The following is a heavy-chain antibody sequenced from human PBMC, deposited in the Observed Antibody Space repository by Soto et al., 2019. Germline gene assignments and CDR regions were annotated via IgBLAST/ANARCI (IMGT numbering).Heavy chain of an antibody. CDR2: IKQDGSEK. Sequence: GESLKISCAASGFTFSSYWMSWVRQAPGKGLEWVANIKQDGSEKYYVDSVKGRFTISRDNAKNSLYLQMNSLRAEDTAVYYCARQSKVGATYYFDYWGQGTLVTVSS. V-gene: IGHV3-7*03. CDR3: ARQSKVGATYYFDY. J-gene: IGHJ4*02. CDR1: GFTFSSYW. D-gene: IGHD1-26*01.